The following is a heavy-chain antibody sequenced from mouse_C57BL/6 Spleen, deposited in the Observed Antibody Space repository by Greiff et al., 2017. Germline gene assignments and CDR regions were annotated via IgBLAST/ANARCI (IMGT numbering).Heavy chain of an antibody. V-gene: IGHV2-2*01. J-gene: IGHJ3*01. CDR2: IWSGGST. Sequence: VQLQESGPGLVQPSQSLSITCTVSGFSLTSYGVHWVRQSPGKGLEWLGVIWSGGSTDYNAAFISRLSISKDNSKCHVFFIMNSLQADDTAIYYCARGGSQPWFAYWGQGTLVTVSA. CDR1: GFSLTSYG. CDR3: ARGGSQPWFAY.